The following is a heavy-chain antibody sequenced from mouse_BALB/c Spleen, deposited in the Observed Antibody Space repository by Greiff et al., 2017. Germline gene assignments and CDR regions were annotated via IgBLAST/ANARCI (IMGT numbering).Heavy chain of an antibody. CDR1: GFNIKDSY. Sequence: VQLQQSGAELVKPGASVKLSCTASGFNIKDSYMHWVKQRPEQGLEWIGRIDPANGNTKYDPKFQGKATITADTSSNTAYLQLSSLTSEDTAVYYCARWGLVVYYYAMDYWGQGTSVTVSS. CDR3: ARWGLVVYYYAMDY. CDR2: IDPANGNT. D-gene: IGHD1-1*01. V-gene: IGHV14-3*02. J-gene: IGHJ4*01.